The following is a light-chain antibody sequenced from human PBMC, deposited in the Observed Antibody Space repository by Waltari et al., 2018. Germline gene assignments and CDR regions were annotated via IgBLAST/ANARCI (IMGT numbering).Light chain of an antibody. V-gene: IGLV3-25*03. CDR1: ALPNQY. J-gene: IGLJ2*01. Sequence: SYELTQPPSLSMSPGPTARITCSGDALPNQYAYSYQQKAGQAPVVVIHKDSERPSGIPERFSGSSSGTTVTLTISEVQAEDEADYYCQSADTSGTYVVFGGGTKLTVL. CDR3: QSADTSGTYVV. CDR2: KDS.